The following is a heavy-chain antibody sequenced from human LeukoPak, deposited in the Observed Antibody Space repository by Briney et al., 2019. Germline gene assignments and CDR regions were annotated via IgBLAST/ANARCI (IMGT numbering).Heavy chain of an antibody. J-gene: IGHJ5*02. CDR3: ARDRSGSYSSSYWFDP. CDR1: GGSFSGYY. D-gene: IGHD6-6*01. Sequence: SETLSLTCAVYGGSFSGYYWSWIRQPAGKGLEWIGRIYTSGTTNYNPSLKSRVTMSVDTSKNHFSLRLNSVTAADTAVYYCARDRSGSYSSSYWFDPWGQGTLVTVSS. CDR2: IYTSGTT. V-gene: IGHV4-4*07.